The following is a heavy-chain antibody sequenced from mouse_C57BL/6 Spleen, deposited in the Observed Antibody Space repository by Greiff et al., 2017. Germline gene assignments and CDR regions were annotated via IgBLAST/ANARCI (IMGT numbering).Heavy chain of an antibody. CDR2: ISSGGDYI. CDR3: TRDGYDYGFAY. V-gene: IGHV5-9-1*02. D-gene: IGHD2-4*01. Sequence: EVMLVESGEGLVKPGGSLKLSCAASGFTFSSYAMSWVRQTPEKRLEWVAYISSGGDYIYYADTVKGRFTISRDNARNPLYLQMSSLKSEDTAMYYCTRDGYDYGFAYWGQGTLVTVSA. J-gene: IGHJ3*01. CDR1: GFTFSSYA.